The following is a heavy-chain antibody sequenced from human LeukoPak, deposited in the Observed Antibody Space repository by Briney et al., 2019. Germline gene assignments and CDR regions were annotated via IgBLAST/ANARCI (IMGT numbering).Heavy chain of an antibody. CDR2: IKSDGSGT. CDR1: GFTFSSYW. D-gene: IGHD6-19*01. V-gene: IGHV3-74*01. Sequence: GGSLRLSCAASGFTFSSYWMHWVRQAPGKGLVWVSRIKSDGSGTSYADSVKGRFTISRDNAKNMLYLQMNSLRAEDTAVYYCARGSDSSGWYSSFDYWGQGTLVTVSS. J-gene: IGHJ4*02. CDR3: ARGSDSSGWYSSFDY.